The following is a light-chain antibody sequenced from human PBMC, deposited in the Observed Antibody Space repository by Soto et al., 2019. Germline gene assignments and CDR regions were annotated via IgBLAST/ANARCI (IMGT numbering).Light chain of an antibody. CDR2: DVN. J-gene: IGLJ3*02. V-gene: IGLV2-14*03. CDR3: NSYTSSGTVV. CDR1: SSDVGGHNY. Sequence: QSVLTQPASVSGAPGQSITISCTGGSSDVGGHNYVSWYQHNPGKAPKLLIYDVNNRPSGVSNRFSGSKSGNKASLTISCLQAEDEADYYCNSYTSSGTVVFGGGTKLTVL.